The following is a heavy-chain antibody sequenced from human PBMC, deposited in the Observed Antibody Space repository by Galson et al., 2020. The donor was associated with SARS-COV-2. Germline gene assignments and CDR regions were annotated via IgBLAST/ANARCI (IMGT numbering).Heavy chain of an antibody. CDR2: ITGGGHA. D-gene: IGHD2-8*01. V-gene: IGHV3-23*01. CDR3: GRDPNGDYVGAFEF. CDR1: GFTFNNFA. Sequence: GESLKISCAASGFTFNNFAMTWVRQTPGTGLEWVSSITGGGHASYADSVMGRFTISRDNSVNTVFLQMNGLRAEDAAVYYCGRDPNGDYVGAFEFWGRGTGVT. J-gene: IGHJ3*01.